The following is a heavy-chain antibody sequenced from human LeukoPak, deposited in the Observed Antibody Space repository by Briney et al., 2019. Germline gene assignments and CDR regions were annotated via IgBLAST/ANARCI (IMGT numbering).Heavy chain of an antibody. J-gene: IGHJ2*01. CDR2: INPSGGST. CDR3: ARAGSSSCCHWYFDL. Sequence: ASAKVSCKASGYTFTSYYMYWVRQAPGQGLEWMGIINPSGGSTSYAQKFQGRVTMTRDTSTSTVCMELSSLRSEDTAVYYCARAGSSSCCHWYFDLWGRGTLVTVSS. D-gene: IGHD6-13*01. V-gene: IGHV1-46*01. CDR1: GYTFTSYY.